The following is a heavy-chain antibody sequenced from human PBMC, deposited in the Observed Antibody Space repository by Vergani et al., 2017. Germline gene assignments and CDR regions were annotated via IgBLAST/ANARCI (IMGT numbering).Heavy chain of an antibody. CDR2: IKSKAYGDTT. CDR1: GFTFSNAW. D-gene: IGHD3-10*01. V-gene: IGHV3-15*07. Sequence: EVQLVESGGGLVKPGGSLRLSCAVSGFTFSNAWMNWARQAPGKGLAWVGRIKSKAYGDTTDYAAPVKGRFTISRDDSKNTLFLQMNSLKIEDTAVYYCTTDITGVSYFDYWGQGTLVTVSS. J-gene: IGHJ4*02. CDR3: TTDITGVSYFDY.